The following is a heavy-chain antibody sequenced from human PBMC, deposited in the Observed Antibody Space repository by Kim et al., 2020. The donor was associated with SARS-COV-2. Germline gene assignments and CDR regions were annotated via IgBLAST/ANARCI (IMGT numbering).Heavy chain of an antibody. CDR2: IYYTGST. CDR3: ARGGRYYDILTGYYNGGDWFDP. CDR1: GGSISSHY. J-gene: IGHJ5*02. V-gene: IGHV4-59*11. Sequence: SETLSLTCSVSGGSISSHYWSWIRQPPGKGLEWIGYIYYTGSTKYNPPLKSRVTISVDTSKNQFSLKLSSVTAADTAVYYCARGGRYYDILTGYYNGGDWFDPWGQGTLVTVSS. D-gene: IGHD3-9*01.